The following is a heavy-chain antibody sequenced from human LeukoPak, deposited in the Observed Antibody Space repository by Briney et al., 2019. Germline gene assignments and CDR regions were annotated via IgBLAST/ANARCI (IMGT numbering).Heavy chain of an antibody. CDR2: IYYSGST. V-gene: IGHV4-59*01. D-gene: IGHD3-9*01. J-gene: IGHJ4*02. Sequence: SETLSLTCTVSGGSISSYYWSWIRQPPGKGLEWIGHIYYSGSTNYNPSLKSRVTISVDTSKNQFSLKLSSVTAADTAVYYCARAFVTGYFFFDYWGQGTLVTVSS. CDR3: ARAFVTGYFFFDY. CDR1: GGSISSYY.